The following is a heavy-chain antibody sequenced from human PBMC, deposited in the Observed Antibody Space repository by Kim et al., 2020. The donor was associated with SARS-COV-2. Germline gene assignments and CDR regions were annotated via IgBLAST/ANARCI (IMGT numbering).Heavy chain of an antibody. CDR3: AKAGLLGLVYGMDV. CDR2: INTNTGNP. V-gene: IGHV7-4-1*02. Sequence: ASVTISCKASGYTFTSYDLNWVRQAPGQGLEWMGWINTNTGNPTYAQGLTGRFVFSLDTPVSTAYLQISSLMAEDTAVYYRAKAGLLGLVYGMDVWGQGTAVTVPS. J-gene: IGHJ6*02. D-gene: IGHD3-22*01. CDR1: GYTFTSYD.